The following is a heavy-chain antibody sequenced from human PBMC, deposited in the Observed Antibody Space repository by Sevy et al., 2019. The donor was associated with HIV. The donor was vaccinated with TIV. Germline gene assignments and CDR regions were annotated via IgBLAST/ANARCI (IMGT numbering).Heavy chain of an antibody. CDR3: ARDQSGVPAPHYYGMDV. V-gene: IGHV3-7*01. CDR1: GFTFSSYW. Sequence: GGSLRLSCAASGFTFSSYWMSWVRQAPGKGLEWVANIKQDGSEKYYVDSVKGRFTISRDNAKNSLYLQMNSLRAEDTAVYYCARDQSGVPAPHYYGMDVWGQGTTVTVSS. CDR2: IKQDGSEK. J-gene: IGHJ6*02. D-gene: IGHD2-2*01.